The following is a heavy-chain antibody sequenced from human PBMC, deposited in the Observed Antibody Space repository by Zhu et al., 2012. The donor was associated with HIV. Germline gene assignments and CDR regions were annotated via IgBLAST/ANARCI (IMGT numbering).Heavy chain of an antibody. CDR1: GGSISGYY. CDR2: IYPSGST. J-gene: IGHJ4*02. Sequence: QVQLQESGPGLVKPSETLSLTCSVSGGSISGYYWSWIRQPAGRGLVWIGRIYPSGSTKYNPSLKSRVTMSVDTSKNQFSLNLTSVTAADTAVYYYARVSEGVTTRNYYFDYWGQGSLVTVSS. CDR3: ARVSEGVTTRNYYFDY. D-gene: IGHD1-7*01. V-gene: IGHV4-4*07.